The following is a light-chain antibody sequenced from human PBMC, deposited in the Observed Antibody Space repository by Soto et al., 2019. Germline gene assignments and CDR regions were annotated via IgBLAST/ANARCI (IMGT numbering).Light chain of an antibody. Sequence: EIVLTQSPATLSLSPGDRAFLSCRASQSVSTYLAWYQQKPGQAPRLLIYDSSNRAAGIPARFSGSGSGTDFTLTISSLEPEDFAVYYCQQRVFRVTFGGGTKVEIK. CDR1: QSVSTY. CDR3: QQRVFRVT. V-gene: IGKV3-11*01. J-gene: IGKJ4*01. CDR2: DSS.